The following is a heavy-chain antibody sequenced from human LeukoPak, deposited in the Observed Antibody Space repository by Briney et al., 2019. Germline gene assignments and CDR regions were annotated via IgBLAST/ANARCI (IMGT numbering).Heavy chain of an antibody. Sequence: ERSLRLSCAASGFTFSSYAMHWVRQAPGKGLEWVAVISYDGSNKYYADSVKGRFTISRDNSKNTLYLQMNSLRAEDTAVYYCASIAARLGNWFDPWGQGTLVTVSS. J-gene: IGHJ5*02. D-gene: IGHD6-6*01. V-gene: IGHV3-30-3*01. CDR2: ISYDGSNK. CDR3: ASIAARLGNWFDP. CDR1: GFTFSSYA.